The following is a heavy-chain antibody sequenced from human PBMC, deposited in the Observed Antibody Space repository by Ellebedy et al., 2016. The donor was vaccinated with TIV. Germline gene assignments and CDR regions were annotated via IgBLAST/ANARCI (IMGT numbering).Heavy chain of an antibody. J-gene: IGHJ4*02. Sequence: GESLKISXAASGFTFSSYAMTWVRQAPGKGLEWVSYITSSSSSIYYADSVKGRFTISRDNSKNTLYLQMNSLRAEDTAVYYCARDSLGYCSGGSCFRDHFDYWGQGTLVTVSS. V-gene: IGHV3-48*01. D-gene: IGHD2-15*01. CDR1: GFTFSSYA. CDR2: ITSSSSSI. CDR3: ARDSLGYCSGGSCFRDHFDY.